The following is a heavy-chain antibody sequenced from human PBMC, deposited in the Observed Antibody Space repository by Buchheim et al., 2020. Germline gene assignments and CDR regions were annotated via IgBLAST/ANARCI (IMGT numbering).Heavy chain of an antibody. V-gene: IGHV3-30-3*01. CDR1: GFTFSSYA. CDR3: AREPYGMDV. CDR2: ISYDGSNK. J-gene: IGHJ6*02. Sequence: QVQLVESGGGVVQPGRSLRLSCAASGFTFSSYAMHWVRQAPGKGLEWVAVISYDGSNKYYADSVKGRFTISRDNSKNTLYLQMNSLRAEDTAVYYCAREPYGMDVWGQGTT.